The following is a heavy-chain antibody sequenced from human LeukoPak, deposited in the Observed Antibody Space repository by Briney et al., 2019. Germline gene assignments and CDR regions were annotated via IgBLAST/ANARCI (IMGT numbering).Heavy chain of an antibody. D-gene: IGHD3-3*01. V-gene: IGHV3-23*01. Sequence: GGSLRLSCAASGFTFSSYAMSWVRQAPGKELEWVSAISGSGGSTYYADSVKGRFTISRDNSKNTLYLQMNSLRAEDTAVYYCAKGDFWSLYYFDYWGQGTLVTVSS. J-gene: IGHJ4*02. CDR3: AKGDFWSLYYFDY. CDR2: ISGSGGST. CDR1: GFTFSSYA.